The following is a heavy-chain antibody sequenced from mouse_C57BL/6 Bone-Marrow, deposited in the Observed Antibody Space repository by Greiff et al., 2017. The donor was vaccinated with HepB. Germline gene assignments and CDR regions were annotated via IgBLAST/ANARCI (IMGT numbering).Heavy chain of an antibody. CDR3: ASEVFAWFAY. Sequence: QVQLQQSGAELVRPGASVKLSCKASGYTFTDYYINWVKQRPGQGLEWIARIYPGSGNTYYNEKFKGKATLTAEKSSSTAYMQLSSLTSEDSAVYFCASEVFAWFAYWGQGTLVTVSA. CDR1: GYTFTDYY. D-gene: IGHD2-10*02. CDR2: IYPGSGNT. V-gene: IGHV1-76*01. J-gene: IGHJ3*01.